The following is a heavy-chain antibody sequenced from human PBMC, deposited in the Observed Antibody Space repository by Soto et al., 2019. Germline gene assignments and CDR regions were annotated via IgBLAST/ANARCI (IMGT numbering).Heavy chain of an antibody. CDR1: GGSFSGYY. D-gene: IGHD2-2*01. CDR3: ARVKGRYCSSTSCYVIDY. CDR2: INHSGRT. V-gene: IGHV4-34*01. Sequence: QVQLQQWGAGLLKPSETLSLTCAVYGGSFSGYYWSWIRQPPGKGLEWIGEINHSGRTNYNPSLKSRVTISVDTSKNQFSLKLSSVTAADTAVYYCARVKGRYCSSTSCYVIDYWGQGTLVTVSS. J-gene: IGHJ4*02.